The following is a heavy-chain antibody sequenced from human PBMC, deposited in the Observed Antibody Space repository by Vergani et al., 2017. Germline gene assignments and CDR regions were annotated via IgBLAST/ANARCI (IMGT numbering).Heavy chain of an antibody. CDR2: IIPIFGTA. Sequence: QVQLVQSGAEVKKPGSSVKVSCKASGGTFSSYAISWVRQAPGQGLEWMGGIIPIFGTANYAQKFQGRVTITADKSTSTAYMELSSLRSEDTAVYYCARDRVVVPAAIAYLTSDAFDIWGQGTMVTVSS. CDR3: ARDRVVVPAAIAYLTSDAFDI. CDR1: GGTFSSYA. D-gene: IGHD2-2*02. J-gene: IGHJ3*02. V-gene: IGHV1-69*06.